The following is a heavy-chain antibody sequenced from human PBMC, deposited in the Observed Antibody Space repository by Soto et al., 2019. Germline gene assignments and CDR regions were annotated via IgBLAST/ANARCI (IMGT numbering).Heavy chain of an antibody. Sequence: SETLSLTCAVYGGSFSGYYWSWIRQPPGKGLEWIGEINHSGSTNYNPSLKSRVTISVDTSKNQFSLKLSSVTAADTAVYYCARTPGYSSGRPKGYYGMDVWGQGTTVTVSS. CDR1: GGSFSGYY. V-gene: IGHV4-34*01. D-gene: IGHD6-19*01. CDR3: ARTPGYSSGRPKGYYGMDV. CDR2: INHSGST. J-gene: IGHJ6*02.